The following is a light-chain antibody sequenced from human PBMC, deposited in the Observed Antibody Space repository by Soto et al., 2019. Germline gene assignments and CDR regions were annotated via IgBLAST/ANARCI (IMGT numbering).Light chain of an antibody. CDR1: QNIGTS. V-gene: IGKV1-39*01. CDR2: TAS. J-gene: IGKJ2*01. Sequence: DIQMTQSPSSLSASVGDRVTITCRASQNIGTSLNWYQLKPGIAPSLLIFTASTLRSGVPSRFSGSGSGTDFALTISSLQLVDFATYYCQQGYRTPYTFGRGTKLEIK. CDR3: QQGYRTPYT.